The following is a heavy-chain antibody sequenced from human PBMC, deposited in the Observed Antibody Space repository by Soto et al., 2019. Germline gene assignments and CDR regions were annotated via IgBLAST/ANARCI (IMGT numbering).Heavy chain of an antibody. CDR2: ISGRGGNT. D-gene: IGHD2-15*01. CDR1: GFTFSNYA. Sequence: PAGSLRLSCAASGFTFSNYAMSWVRQAPGKGLEWVSTISGRGGNTYYADSAKGRFTISRDNSRNTLYLQMDSLRVEDSAVYSCAKAGCSGGTCYLYYFDYWGQGALVTVSS. CDR3: AKAGCSGGTCYLYYFDY. J-gene: IGHJ4*02. V-gene: IGHV3-23*01.